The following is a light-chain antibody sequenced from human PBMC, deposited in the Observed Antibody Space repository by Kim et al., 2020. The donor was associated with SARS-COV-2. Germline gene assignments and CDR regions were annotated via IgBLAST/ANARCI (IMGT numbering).Light chain of an antibody. J-gene: IGLJ3*02. CDR1: INELGTYAL. Sequence: GKSVTISCSGTINELGTYALISWYQQYPGKAPRLIILDISQRPSGISGRFSGTKSGNTASLTISPLEPDDEADYFCCSFTSGISWVFGGGTKLT. CDR3: CSFTSGISWV. V-gene: IGLV2-23*02. CDR2: DIS.